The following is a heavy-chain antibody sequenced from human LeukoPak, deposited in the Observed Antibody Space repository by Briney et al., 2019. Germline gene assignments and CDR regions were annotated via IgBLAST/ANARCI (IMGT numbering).Heavy chain of an antibody. J-gene: IGHJ6*03. CDR2: FIPVHGVA. V-gene: IGHV1-69*10. CDR1: GGTFSTYT. D-gene: IGHD4-23*01. CDR3: ARLSHPDYGGSPEQYRYYMDV. Sequence: SVKVSCKASGGTFSTYTINWVRQAPGQGLEWMGGFIPVHGVANYAQNFQGRATITADESTRTASMELGSLTSEDTAVYYCARLSHPDYGGSPEQYRYYMDVWGAGTTVTVSS.